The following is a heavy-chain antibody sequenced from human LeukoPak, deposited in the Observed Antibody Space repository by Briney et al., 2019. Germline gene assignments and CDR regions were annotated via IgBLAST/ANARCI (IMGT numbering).Heavy chain of an antibody. Sequence: SVKVSCKASGGTFSSYAISWVRQAPGQGLEWMGGIIPIFGTANYAQKFQGRVTITADESTSTAYMELSSLRSEDTAVYYCATSGSYDYYYYGMDVWGQGTTVTVSS. CDR2: IIPIFGTA. CDR3: ATSGSYDYYYYGMDV. J-gene: IGHJ6*02. D-gene: IGHD1-26*01. CDR1: GGTFSSYA. V-gene: IGHV1-69*01.